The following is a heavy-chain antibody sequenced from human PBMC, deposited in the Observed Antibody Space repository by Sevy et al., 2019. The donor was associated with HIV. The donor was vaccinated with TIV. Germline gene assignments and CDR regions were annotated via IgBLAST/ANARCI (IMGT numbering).Heavy chain of an antibody. CDR3: ARGARGYSGYDSYYFDY. Sequence: ASVKVSCKASGGTFSSYAIRWVRQAPGQGLEWMGGIILIFGTANYAQKFQGRVTITADESTSTAYMELSSLRSEDTAVYYCARGARGYSGYDSYYFDYWGQGTLVTVSS. V-gene: IGHV1-69*13. D-gene: IGHD5-12*01. J-gene: IGHJ4*02. CDR2: IILIFGTA. CDR1: GGTFSSYA.